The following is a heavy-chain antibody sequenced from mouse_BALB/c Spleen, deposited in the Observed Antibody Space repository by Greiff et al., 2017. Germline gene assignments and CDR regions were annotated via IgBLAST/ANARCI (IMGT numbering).Heavy chain of an antibody. V-gene: IGHV2-6-7*01. D-gene: IGHD1-1*02. CDR1: GFSLTGYG. J-gene: IGHJ4*01. CDR2: IWGDGST. Sequence: VQLVESGPGLVAPSQSLSITCTVSGFSLTGYGVNWVRQPPGKGLEWLGMIWGDGSTDYNSALKSRLSISKDNSKSQVFLKMNSLQTDDTARYYCARGALYGYYALDYWGQGTSVTVSA. CDR3: ARGALYGYYALDY.